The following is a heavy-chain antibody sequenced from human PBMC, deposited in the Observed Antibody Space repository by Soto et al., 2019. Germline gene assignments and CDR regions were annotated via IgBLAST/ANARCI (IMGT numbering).Heavy chain of an antibody. Sequence: GGSLRLSCAASGFTFSSYAMSWVRQAPGKGLEWVSAISGSGGSTYYADSVKGRFTISRDNSKNTLYLQMNSLRAEDTAVYYCAKDQQYPPRYYYYYMDVWGKGTTVTVSS. CDR1: GFTFSSYA. D-gene: IGHD6-13*01. CDR3: AKDQQYPPRYYYYYMDV. J-gene: IGHJ6*03. V-gene: IGHV3-23*01. CDR2: ISGSGGST.